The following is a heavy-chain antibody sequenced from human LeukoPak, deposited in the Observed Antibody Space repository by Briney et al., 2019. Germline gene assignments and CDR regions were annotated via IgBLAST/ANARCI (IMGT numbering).Heavy chain of an antibody. CDR3: AKFRGSEKTVIDC. J-gene: IGHJ4*02. CDR2: ISGSGGST. V-gene: IGHV3-23*01. CDR1: GFTFSSYA. D-gene: IGHD3-16*01. Sequence: GGSLRLSCEASGFTFSSYAMSWVRQAPGKGLEWVSAISGSGGSTYYADSVKGRFTISRDNSKNTLYLQMNSLRADDTAVYYCAKFRGSEKTVIDCWGQGTLVTASS.